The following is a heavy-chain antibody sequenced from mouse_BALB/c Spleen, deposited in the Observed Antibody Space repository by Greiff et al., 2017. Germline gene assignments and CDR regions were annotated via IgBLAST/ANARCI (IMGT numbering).Heavy chain of an antibody. D-gene: IGHD1-2*01. CDR1: GYAFTNYL. Sequence: QVQLQQSGTELVRPGTSVKVSCKASGYAFTNYLIEWVKQRPGQGLEWIGVINPGSGGTNYNEKFKGKATLTADKSSSTAYMQLSSLTSDDSAVYYCTRRSGYYFDYWGQGTTLTVSS. J-gene: IGHJ2*01. V-gene: IGHV1-54*01. CDR2: INPGSGGT. CDR3: TRRSGYYFDY.